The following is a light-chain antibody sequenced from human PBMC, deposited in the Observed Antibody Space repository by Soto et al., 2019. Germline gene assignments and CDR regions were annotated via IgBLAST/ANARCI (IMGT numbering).Light chain of an antibody. CDR2: TNN. J-gene: IGLJ2*01. Sequence: QTVVTQPPSASGTPGQRVTISCSGSSSNIGVNAVNWYQQVPGMAPKLLIYTNNQRPSGVPDRFSGSKSGTSASLAISGLQSEDEADYYCEAWDDSLNGVVFGGGTKLTVL. V-gene: IGLV1-44*01. CDR1: SSNIGVNA. CDR3: EAWDDSLNGVV.